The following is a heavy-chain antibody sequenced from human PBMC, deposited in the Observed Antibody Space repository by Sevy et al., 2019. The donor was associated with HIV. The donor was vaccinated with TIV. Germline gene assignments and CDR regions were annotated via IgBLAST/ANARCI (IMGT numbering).Heavy chain of an antibody. Sequence: GGSLRLSCAASGFTFSSYAMNWVRQAPGKGLEWVSSINAISSNIYFADSVKGRFTISRDNAENSLYLQTNSVRAEDTAVYYCARDLFSGGNAVYGYWGQGTLVTVSS. CDR1: GFTFSSYA. V-gene: IGHV3-21*01. CDR2: INAISSNI. CDR3: ARDLFSGGNAVYGY. J-gene: IGHJ4*02. D-gene: IGHD2-15*01.